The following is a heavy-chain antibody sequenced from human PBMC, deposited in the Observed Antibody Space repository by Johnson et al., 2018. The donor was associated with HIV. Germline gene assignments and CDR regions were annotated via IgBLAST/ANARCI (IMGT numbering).Heavy chain of an antibody. CDR1: GFTFSSYG. Sequence: QVQLVESGGGVVQPGRSLRLSCAASGFTFSSYGMHWVRQAPGKGLEWVAFIRYDGDITYYVDSVKGRFTSSRDNSKNTLYLQMNSLRAEDTAFYYCARSRGGSSEDAFDIWGQGTMVTVSS. CDR2: IRYDGDIT. D-gene: IGHD1-26*01. J-gene: IGHJ3*02. V-gene: IGHV3-33*08. CDR3: ARSRGGSSEDAFDI.